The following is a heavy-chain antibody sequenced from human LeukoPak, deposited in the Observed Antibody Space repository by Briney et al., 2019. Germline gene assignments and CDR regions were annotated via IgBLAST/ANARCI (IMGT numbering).Heavy chain of an antibody. J-gene: IGHJ5*02. CDR2: ISWNSGSI. V-gene: IGHV3-9*01. Sequence: PGGSLRLSCAASGFTFDDYAMHWVRQAPGKGLEWVSGISWNSGSIGYADSVKGRFTISRDNAKNSLYLQMNSLRAEDTALYYCAKDTHTAYYDSTKGTLDPWGQGTLVTVSS. CDR1: GFTFDDYA. CDR3: AKDTHTAYYDSTKGTLDP. D-gene: IGHD3-22*01.